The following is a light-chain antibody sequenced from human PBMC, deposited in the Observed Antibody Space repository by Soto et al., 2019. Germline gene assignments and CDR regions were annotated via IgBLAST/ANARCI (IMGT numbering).Light chain of an antibody. CDR2: TTH. CDR3: CSLAGGSTCV. Sequence: QSVLAQPPSASGTPGQRVTISCSGRTSNIGTNDVYWYQLLPGTAPKLLIYTTHRRPSGVPDRLSGSKYGSTACLTISGVQAEDEGEYYCCSLAGGSTCVFGAGTALSV. J-gene: IGLJ3*02. V-gene: IGLV1-44*01. CDR1: TSNIGTND.